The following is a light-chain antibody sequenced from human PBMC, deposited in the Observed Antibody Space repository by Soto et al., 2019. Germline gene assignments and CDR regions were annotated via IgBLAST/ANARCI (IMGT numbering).Light chain of an antibody. V-gene: IGKV1-27*01. CDR2: AAS. CDR3: QKYDIAPRT. CDR1: QDISNY. J-gene: IGKJ4*01. Sequence: DIQITQSPSSLSASVGDRVTITCRASQDISNYLAWYQQRPGKVPKLLIYAASTLQSGVPSRFSGSGSGTDFTLTISSLQPEDVATYYCQKYDIAPRTFGGGTKVEIK.